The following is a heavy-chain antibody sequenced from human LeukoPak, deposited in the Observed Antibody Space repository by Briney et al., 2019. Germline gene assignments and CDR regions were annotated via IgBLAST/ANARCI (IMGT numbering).Heavy chain of an antibody. J-gene: IGHJ4*02. CDR2: INHSGST. Sequence: SETLSLTCAVYGGSFSGYYWSWICQPPGKGLEWIGEINHSGSTNYNPSLKSRVTISVDTSKNQFSLKLSSVTAADTAVYYCARARVGWLQCWGQGTLVTVSS. CDR1: GGSFSGYY. V-gene: IGHV4-34*01. CDR3: ARARVGWLQC. D-gene: IGHD1-26*01.